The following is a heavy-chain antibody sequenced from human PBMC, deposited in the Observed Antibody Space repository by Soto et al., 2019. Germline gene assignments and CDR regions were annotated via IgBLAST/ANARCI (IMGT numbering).Heavy chain of an antibody. CDR1: GGSISSYY. CDR2: IYYSGST. J-gene: IGHJ3*02. D-gene: IGHD3-3*01. Sequence: SETLSLTCTVSGGSISSYYWSWIRQPPGKRLEWIGYIYYSGSTNYNPSLKSRVTISVDTSKNQFSLKLSSVTAADTAVYYCARDGRHDFWSGYYVDAFDIWGQGTVVTVSS. V-gene: IGHV4-59*01. CDR3: ARDGRHDFWSGYYVDAFDI.